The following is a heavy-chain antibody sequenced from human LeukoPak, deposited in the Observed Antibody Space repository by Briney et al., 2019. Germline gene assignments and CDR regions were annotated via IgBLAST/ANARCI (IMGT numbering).Heavy chain of an antibody. D-gene: IGHD3-10*02. Sequence: GGALRLSCAASGFTFSSYEMKWVRQAPGKGVEWGSYISSSGSTIYYADSVKGGLTISRENAKNSLYLQMNRLRDEETAVYYCAELGITMIGGVWGKGPTVTLSS. CDR3: AELGITMIGGV. CDR1: GFTFSSYE. J-gene: IGHJ6*04. V-gene: IGHV3-48*03. CDR2: ISSSGSTI.